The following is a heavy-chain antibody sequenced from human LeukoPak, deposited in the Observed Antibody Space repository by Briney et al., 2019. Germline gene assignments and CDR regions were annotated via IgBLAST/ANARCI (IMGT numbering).Heavy chain of an antibody. Sequence: GGSLRLSCGASGFTFSHYAMHWVRQVPAKGQKWVAVVWDDGINKFYADFVKGRFTISRDNSKHTVSLHMNSLRAEDTAVYYCVKEPAPYSLGYAWGKGTTVTVSS. J-gene: IGHJ6*04. CDR1: GFTFSHYA. CDR2: VWDDGINK. D-gene: IGHD5-18*01. CDR3: VKEPAPYSLGYA. V-gene: IGHV3-33*06.